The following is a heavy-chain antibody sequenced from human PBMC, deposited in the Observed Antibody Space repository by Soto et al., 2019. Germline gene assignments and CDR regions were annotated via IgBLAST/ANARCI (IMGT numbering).Heavy chain of an antibody. Sequence: PGGSLRLSCAASGFTFSSYVMHWVRQAPGKGLEWVAVISYDGSNKYYADSVKGRFTISRDNSKNTLYLQMNSLRAEDTAVYYCAKGGVVVTAISMDVWGQGTTVTVSS. V-gene: IGHV3-30*18. CDR2: ISYDGSNK. CDR1: GFTFSSYV. J-gene: IGHJ6*02. CDR3: AKGGVVVTAISMDV. D-gene: IGHD2-21*02.